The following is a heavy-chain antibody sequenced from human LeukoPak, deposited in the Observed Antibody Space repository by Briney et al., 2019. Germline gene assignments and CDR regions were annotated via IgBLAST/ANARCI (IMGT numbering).Heavy chain of an antibody. V-gene: IGHV4-4*09. D-gene: IGHD3-3*01. CDR2: IYTSGST. CDR3: ARTREPLRDNWFDP. CDR1: GGSISSYY. Sequence: SETLSLTCTDSGGSISSYYWSWIRQPPGKGLEWIGYIYTSGSTNYNPSLQSRVTISVDTSKNQFSLKLSSVTAADTAVYYCARTREPLRDNWFDPWGQGTLVTVSS. J-gene: IGHJ5*02.